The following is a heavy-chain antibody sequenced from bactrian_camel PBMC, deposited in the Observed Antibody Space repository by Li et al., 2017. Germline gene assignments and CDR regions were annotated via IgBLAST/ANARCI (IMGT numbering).Heavy chain of an antibody. J-gene: IGHJ4*01. D-gene: IGHD1*01. CDR3: ATPLLGG. V-gene: IGHV3S53*01. CDR1: GRSYSTEC. Sequence: HVQLVESGGGSVQAGGSLRLSCAASGRSYSTECMAWFRQAPGKEREGVARIDSDGSTNYADSVKGRFTISKDNAKNTVYLQMNSLKSEDTALYYCATPLLGGWGQGTQVTVS. CDR2: IDSDGST.